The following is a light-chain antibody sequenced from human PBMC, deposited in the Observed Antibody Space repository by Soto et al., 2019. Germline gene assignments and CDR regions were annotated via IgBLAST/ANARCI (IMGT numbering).Light chain of an antibody. J-gene: IGKJ2*01. V-gene: IGKV3-11*01. CDR3: QQRSNWPPYT. CDR2: DAS. CDR1: QSVSSY. Sequence: EIVLTQSPATLSLSPGERATLSCRVSQSVSSYLAWYQQKPGQAPRLLLYDASNRATGIPARFSGSGSGTDFTLTISRLEPEDFAVYYCQQRSNWPPYTFGQGTKLEIK.